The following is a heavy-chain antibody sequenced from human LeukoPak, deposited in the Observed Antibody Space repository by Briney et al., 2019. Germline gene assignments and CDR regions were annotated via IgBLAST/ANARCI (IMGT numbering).Heavy chain of an antibody. CDR2: IYSGGST. D-gene: IGHD2-2*01. CDR1: GFTVSSNY. V-gene: IGHV3-66*01. J-gene: IGHJ4*02. Sequence: GGSLRLSCAASGFTVSSNYMSWVRQAPGKGLEWVSVIYSGGSTYYADSVKGRFTISRDNSKNTLYLQMNSLRAEDTAVYYCARDPGGYCSSTSCQRDIDYWGQGTLVTVSS. CDR3: ARDPGGYCSSTSCQRDIDY.